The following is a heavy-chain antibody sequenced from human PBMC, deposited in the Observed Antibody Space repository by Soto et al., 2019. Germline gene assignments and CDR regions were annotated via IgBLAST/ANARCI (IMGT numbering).Heavy chain of an antibody. V-gene: IGHV1-18*01. D-gene: IGHD5-12*01. CDR3: ARDWCRDGYNCFDY. CDR2: ISAYNGNT. J-gene: IGHJ4*02. Sequence: ASVKVSCKASGYTFTSYGISWVRQALGQGLEWMGWISAYNGNTNYAQKLQGRVTMTTDTSTSTAYMELRSLRSDDTAVYYCARDWCRDGYNCFDYWGQGTLVTVSS. CDR1: GYTFTSYG.